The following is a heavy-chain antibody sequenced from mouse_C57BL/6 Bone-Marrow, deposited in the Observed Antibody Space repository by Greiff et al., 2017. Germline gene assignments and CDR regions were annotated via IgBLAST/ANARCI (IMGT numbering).Heavy chain of an antibody. J-gene: IGHJ3*01. D-gene: IGHD2-1*01. CDR2: ILPGSGST. Sequence: QVQLKGSGAELMKPGASVKLSCKATGYTFTGYWIEWVKQRPGQGLEWIGEILPGSGSTNYNEKFKGKATFTADKSSNTAYMQLSSLTTEDSAIYYCARCHGNTWFAYWGQGTLVTVSA. CDR3: ARCHGNTWFAY. V-gene: IGHV1-9*01. CDR1: GYTFTGYW.